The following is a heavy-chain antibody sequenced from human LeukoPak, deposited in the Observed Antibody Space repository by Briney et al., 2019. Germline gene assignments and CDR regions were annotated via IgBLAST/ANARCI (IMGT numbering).Heavy chain of an antibody. J-gene: IGHJ4*02. CDR2: VDGSRNT. D-gene: IGHD3-10*01. V-gene: IGHV4-4*07. CDR1: GGSIRSYY. Sequence: SETLSLTCTVSGGSIRSYYWSWIRQPAGMGLEWIGRVDGSRNTNYNPSLKSRITVSVDTSKNQFSLKLSSVTAADTAVYYCARDDGSGSYDSWGQGTLVTVPS. CDR3: ARDDGSGSYDS.